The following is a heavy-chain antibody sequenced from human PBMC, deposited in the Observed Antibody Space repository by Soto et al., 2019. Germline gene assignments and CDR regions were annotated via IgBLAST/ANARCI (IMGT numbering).Heavy chain of an antibody. CDR1: GFTFTSSA. CDR3: AKDRPRRTSGYFFDY. V-gene: IGHV1-58*01. Sequence: SVKVSCKASGFTFTSSAVQWVRQARGQRLEWIGWIVVGSGNTNYAQKFQERVTITRDMSTSTAYMELSSLRSEDTAVYYCAKDRPRRTSGYFFDYWGQGTPVTVSS. D-gene: IGHD1-1*01. CDR2: IVVGSGNT. J-gene: IGHJ4*02.